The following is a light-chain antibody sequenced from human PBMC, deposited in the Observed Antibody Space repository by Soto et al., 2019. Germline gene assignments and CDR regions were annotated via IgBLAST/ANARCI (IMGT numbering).Light chain of an antibody. Sequence: DIQMTQSPSTLSASVGDRVTITCRASQSISSWLAWYQQKPGKATKLLIYKASSLESGFTSRFSGSGSGTEFTLTISSLQADDFATYYCQQYMAFGQGTKVEIK. V-gene: IGKV1-5*03. CDR3: QQYMA. CDR1: QSISSW. CDR2: KAS. J-gene: IGKJ1*01.